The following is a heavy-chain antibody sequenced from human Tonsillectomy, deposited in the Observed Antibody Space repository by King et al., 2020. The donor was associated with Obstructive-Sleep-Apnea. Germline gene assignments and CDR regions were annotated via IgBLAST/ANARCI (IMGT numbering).Heavy chain of an antibody. D-gene: IGHD1-26*01. J-gene: IGHJ6*02. V-gene: IGHV4-4*07. Sequence: QVQLQESGPGLVKSSETLSLTCTVSGGSISSYYLSWIRQPAGKGLEWIGRIYTSGSTNYNPSLKSRVTMSVDTSKNQFSLKLSSVTAADTAVYYCARVGETTYYYYGMDVWGQGTTVTVSS. CDR3: ARVGETTYYYYGMDV. CDR2: IYTSGST. CDR1: GGSISSYY.